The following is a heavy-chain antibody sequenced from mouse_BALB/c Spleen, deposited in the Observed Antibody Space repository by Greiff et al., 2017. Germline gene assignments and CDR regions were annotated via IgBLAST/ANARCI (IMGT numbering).Heavy chain of an antibody. CDR2: ISYSGST. V-gene: IGHV3-2*02. CDR3: ALIYYDYDDY. D-gene: IGHD2-4*01. Sequence: VQLKESGPGLVKPSQSLSLTCTVTGYSITSDYAWNWIRQFPGNKLEWMGYISYSGSTSYNPSLKSRISITRDTSKNQFFLQLNSVTTEDTATYYCALIYYDYDDYWGQGTTLTVSS. J-gene: IGHJ2*01. CDR1: GYSITSDYA.